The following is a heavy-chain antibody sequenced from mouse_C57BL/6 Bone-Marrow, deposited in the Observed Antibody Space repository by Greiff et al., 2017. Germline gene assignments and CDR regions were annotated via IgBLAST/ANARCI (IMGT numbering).Heavy chain of an antibody. CDR3: ARDGNSLYAMDY. Sequence: QVQLQLPGAELVRPGSSVKLSCKASGYTFTSYWMDWVKQRPGQGLEWIGNIYPSDSETHYNQKFKDKATLTVDKSSSTAYMQLSSLTSEDSAVYYCARDGNSLYAMDYWGQGTSVTVSS. CDR2: IYPSDSET. CDR1: GYTFTSYW. D-gene: IGHD2-1*01. J-gene: IGHJ4*01. V-gene: IGHV1-61*01.